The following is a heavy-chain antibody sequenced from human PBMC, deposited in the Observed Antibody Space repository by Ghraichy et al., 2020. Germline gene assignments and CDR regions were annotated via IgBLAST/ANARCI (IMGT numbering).Heavy chain of an antibody. CDR3: AKGRGRQLWLLYFDY. CDR1: GFTFSSYA. CDR2: ISGSGGST. Sequence: GGSLRLSCAASGFTFSSYAMSWVRQAPGKGLEWVSAISGSGGSTYYADSVKGRFTISRDNSKNTMYLQMNSLGAEDTAVYYCAKGRGRQLWLLYFDYWGQGTLVTVSS. V-gene: IGHV3-23*01. J-gene: IGHJ4*02. D-gene: IGHD5-18*01.